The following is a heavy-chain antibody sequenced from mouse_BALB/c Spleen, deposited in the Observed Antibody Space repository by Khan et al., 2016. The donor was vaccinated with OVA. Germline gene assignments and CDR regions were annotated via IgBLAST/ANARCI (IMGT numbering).Heavy chain of an antibody. J-gene: IGHJ3*01. V-gene: IGHV5-9-3*01. CDR2: INSDGDYT. CDR3: ARHNYGPFAY. D-gene: IGHD1-1*01. Sequence: EVELVESGGGLVKPGGSLKLSCAASGFTFSDYYMYWVRQTPEKRLEWVATINSDGDYTYYPDSVKGRFTISRDSAKNTLSLQMSSLRSDDTAMYYCARHNYGPFAYWGQGTLVTVSA. CDR1: GFTFSDYY.